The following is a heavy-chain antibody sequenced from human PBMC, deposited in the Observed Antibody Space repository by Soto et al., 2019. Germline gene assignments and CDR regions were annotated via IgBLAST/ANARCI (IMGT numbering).Heavy chain of an antibody. CDR1: GDSISSGDNY. CDR3: ASGGGFDS. V-gene: IGHV4-30-4*01. J-gene: IGHJ4*02. Sequence: QLQESGPGLVKPSQTLSLTCTVSGDSISSGDNYWSWIRQPPGKGLEWIGYIYHSGRSYYKPSLKSRVTMSVDTSKNQFSLTLTSVTAADTAVYYCASGGGFDSWGRGTLVTVSS. CDR2: IYHSGRS. D-gene: IGHD3-16*01.